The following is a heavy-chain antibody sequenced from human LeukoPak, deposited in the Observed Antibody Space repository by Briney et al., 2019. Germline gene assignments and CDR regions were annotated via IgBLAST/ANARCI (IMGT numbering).Heavy chain of an antibody. V-gene: IGHV4-34*01. CDR1: GVSVGGYY. Sequence: SETLSLTCAVHGVSVGGYYWSWIRQSPGKGLEWIGEIRSGYTNYNPSLKTRVTISADTSENQLSLRLTPVTAADTAVYYCARMRCGHTDNRCYNYWGQGTLVTVSS. CDR2: IRSGYT. J-gene: IGHJ4*02. CDR3: ARMRCGHTDNRCYNY. D-gene: IGHD2-2*02.